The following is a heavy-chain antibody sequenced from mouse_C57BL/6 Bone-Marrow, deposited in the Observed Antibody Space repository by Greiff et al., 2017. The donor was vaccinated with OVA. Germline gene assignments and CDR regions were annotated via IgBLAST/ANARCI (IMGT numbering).Heavy chain of an antibody. CDR1: GYTFTDHT. V-gene: IGHV1-78*01. CDR2: IYPRDGST. CDR3: ARSRDDAPGYFDV. J-gene: IGHJ1*03. Sequence: VKLMESDAELVKPGASVKISCKVSGYTFTDHTIHWMKQRPEQGLEWIGYIYPRDGSTKYNEKFKGKATLTADKSSSTAYMQLNSLTSEDSAVYFCARSRDDAPGYFDVWGTGTTVTVSS. D-gene: IGHD2-14*01.